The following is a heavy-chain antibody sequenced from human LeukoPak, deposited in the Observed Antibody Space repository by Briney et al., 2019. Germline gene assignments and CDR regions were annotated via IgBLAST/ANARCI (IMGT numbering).Heavy chain of an antibody. D-gene: IGHD6-19*01. CDR2: IIPIFGTA. CDR3: ARGGASSGWYNY. J-gene: IGHJ4*02. CDR1: GYSFTSYW. V-gene: IGHV1-69*06. Sequence: KISCKGSGYSFTSYWISWVRQAPGQGLEWMGGIIPIFGTANYAQKFQGRVTITADKSTSTAYMELSSLRSEDTAVYYCARGGASSGWYNYWGQGTLVTVSS.